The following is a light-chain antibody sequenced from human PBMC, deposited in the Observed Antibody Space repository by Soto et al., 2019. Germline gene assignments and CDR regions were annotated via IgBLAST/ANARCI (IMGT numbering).Light chain of an antibody. Sequence: EIVMTQSPATLSVSPGERATLSCRASQRVSRNLAWYQQKPGQAPRLLIYDASTRATGIPDRFSGSGSETEFTLTISSLQSEDFAIYYCQQRNNWPPITFGQGTRLEIK. CDR3: QQRNNWPPIT. V-gene: IGKV3-15*01. CDR1: QRVSRN. J-gene: IGKJ5*01. CDR2: DAS.